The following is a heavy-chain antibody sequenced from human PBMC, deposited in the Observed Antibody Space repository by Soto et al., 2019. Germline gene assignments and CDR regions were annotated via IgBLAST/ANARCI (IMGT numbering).Heavy chain of an antibody. D-gene: IGHD6-13*01. Sequence: QVQLVQSGAEVKNSGASVKVSCKASGYTFTSYGFSWVRQAPGQGLEWMGWISASNGNTNYAQKLQGRVTITRDTSASTAYMELSSLRSEDTAVYYCARRYSSSWAFDYWGQGTLVTVSS. CDR3: ARRYSSSWAFDY. CDR2: ISASNGNT. V-gene: IGHV1-18*01. J-gene: IGHJ4*02. CDR1: GYTFTSYG.